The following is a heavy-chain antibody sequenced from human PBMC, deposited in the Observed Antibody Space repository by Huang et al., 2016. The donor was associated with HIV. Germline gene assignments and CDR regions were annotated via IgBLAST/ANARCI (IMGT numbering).Heavy chain of an antibody. D-gene: IGHD6-13*01. J-gene: IGHJ4*02. CDR1: GFSLTSSGVA. CDR3: VHRLRYGKWYVDY. CDR2: IYWDNEG. V-gene: IGHV2-5*02. Sequence: QITLKESGPTLVKPTQTLTLTCTFSGFSLTSSGVAVGWIRQPPGKALEWLALIYWDNEGRFSPSRKTRLTITKDTPKNEVVLTMTNMDPVDTATYYCVHRLRYGKWYVDYWGQGVLVTVSS.